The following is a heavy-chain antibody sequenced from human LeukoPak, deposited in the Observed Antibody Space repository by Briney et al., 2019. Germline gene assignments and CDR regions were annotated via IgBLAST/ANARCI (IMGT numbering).Heavy chain of an antibody. V-gene: IGHV4-38-2*01. J-gene: IGHJ3*02. CDR3: AGYGSGSGAFDI. D-gene: IGHD3-10*01. CDR2: IYHSGST. CDR1: GYSISSSYY. Sequence: PSETLSLTCAVSGYSISSSYYWGWIRQPPGKGLEWIGTIYHSGSTHYNPSLKSRVTLSVDTSKNQFSLKLRSVTAADTAVYYCAGYGSGSGAFDIWGQGTMVTVSS.